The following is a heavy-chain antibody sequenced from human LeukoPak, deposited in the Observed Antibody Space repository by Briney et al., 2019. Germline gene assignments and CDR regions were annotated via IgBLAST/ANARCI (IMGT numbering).Heavy chain of an antibody. CDR2: INHSGST. V-gene: IGHV4-34*01. Sequence: PSETLSLTCAVYGGSFSGYYWSWIRQPPGKGLEWIGEINHSGSTNYNPSLKSRVTISVDTSKNQFSLKLSSVTAADTAVYYCARHKQQRYYYYMDVWGKGTTVTISS. J-gene: IGHJ6*03. CDR3: ARHKQQRYYYYMDV. CDR1: GGSFSGYY. D-gene: IGHD6-25*01.